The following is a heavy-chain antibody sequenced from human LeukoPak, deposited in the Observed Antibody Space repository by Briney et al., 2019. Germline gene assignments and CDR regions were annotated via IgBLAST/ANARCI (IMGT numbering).Heavy chain of an antibody. CDR3: TKDGGYCSGGSCYSGGTNYFFDN. Sequence: GGSLRLSCAASGFTFSSYSMNWVRQAPGKGLEWVSSISSSTSYIYYADSVKGRFTISRDKSKNTLYLQMNSLRAEDTALYYCTKDGGYCSGGSCYSGGTNYFFDNWGQGTLVTVSS. CDR2: ISSSTSYI. J-gene: IGHJ4*02. D-gene: IGHD2-15*01. CDR1: GFTFSSYS. V-gene: IGHV3-21*04.